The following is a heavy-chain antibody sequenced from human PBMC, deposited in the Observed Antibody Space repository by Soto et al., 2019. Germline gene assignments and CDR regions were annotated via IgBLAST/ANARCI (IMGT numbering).Heavy chain of an antibody. V-gene: IGHV1-18*01. Sequence: QVQLVQSGDEVEKPGASVKVSCKASGYIFVNYGISWVRQAPGQGLEWMGWISPYTGDTHSATKIQGSLTMTTYTSTSTAYMVLGSLTSDDTAVYYCVMVDNYVTPTPQDVWGQGTTVTVSS. CDR1: GYIFVNYG. CDR2: ISPYTGDT. J-gene: IGHJ6*02. CDR3: VMVDNYVTPTPQDV. D-gene: IGHD3-16*01.